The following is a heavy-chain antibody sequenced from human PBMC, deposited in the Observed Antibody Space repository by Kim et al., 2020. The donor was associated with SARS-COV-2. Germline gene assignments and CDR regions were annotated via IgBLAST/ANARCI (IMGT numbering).Heavy chain of an antibody. V-gene: IGHV4-39*01. D-gene: IGHD6-13*01. CDR3: ARRGIAAAGNSGGDAFDI. J-gene: IGHJ3*02. Sequence: NSRVTISVDTSKNQFSLKLSSLTAADTAVYYCARRGIAAAGNSGGDAFDIWGQGTMVTVSS.